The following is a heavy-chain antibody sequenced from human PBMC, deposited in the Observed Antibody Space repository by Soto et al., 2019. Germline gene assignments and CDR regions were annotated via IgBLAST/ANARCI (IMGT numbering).Heavy chain of an antibody. CDR3: TRCDWRCSGGSCFFDS. CDR2: INEDGTKR. Sequence: GGSLRLSCIASGFSLTRYWMSWVRQTPGKGLEWVAKINEDGTKRDYMESVEGRFTISRDNAKNSLSLQMNSLRADDTAVYYCTRCDWRCSGGSCFFDSWGQGTRVTVSS. V-gene: IGHV3-7*01. J-gene: IGHJ4*01. CDR1: GFSLTRYW. D-gene: IGHD2-15*01.